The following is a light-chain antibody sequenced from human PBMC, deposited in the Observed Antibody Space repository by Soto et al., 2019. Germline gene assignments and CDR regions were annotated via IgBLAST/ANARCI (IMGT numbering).Light chain of an antibody. CDR1: QTVSSN. Sequence: EIVMTQSPATLSVSPGERVTLSCRASQTVSSNLAWYQQKPGQSPRLLISGTSTRATGIPARFSGSGSGTEFTLTISSLQSGDFAVYYCHQYNFWPSFGQGTKVDIK. CDR2: GTS. CDR3: HQYNFWPS. V-gene: IGKV3-15*01. J-gene: IGKJ1*01.